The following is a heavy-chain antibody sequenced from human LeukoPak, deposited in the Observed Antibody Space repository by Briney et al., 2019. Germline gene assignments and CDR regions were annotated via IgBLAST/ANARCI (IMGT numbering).Heavy chain of an antibody. CDR1: GGSISNYY. J-gene: IGHJ6*03. D-gene: IGHD6-6*01. CDR3: ARHIAARLASGYYYYMDV. Sequence: PSETLSLTCIVSGGSISNYYWSWIRQSPGKGLEYIGHIYYSGSSTYNPSLKSRVTISVDTSKNQFSPRLSSVTAADTAVYYCARHIAARLASGYYYYMDVWGKGTTVTVSS. V-gene: IGHV4-59*01. CDR2: IYYSGSS.